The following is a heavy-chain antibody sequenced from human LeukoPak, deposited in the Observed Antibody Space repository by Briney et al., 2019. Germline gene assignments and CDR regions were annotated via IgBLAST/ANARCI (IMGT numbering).Heavy chain of an antibody. J-gene: IGHJ5*02. CDR2: VSYDGSNK. D-gene: IGHD3-10*01. V-gene: IGHV3-30*18. Sequence: PGRSLRLSCAASGFTFNDYAMHWVRQAPGKGLEWVSDVSYDGSNKYYADSVKGRFTISRGNSKNTLYLQMNSLRAEDTAVYYCAKDYYGSGATPEAWGQGTLVTASS. CDR1: GFTFNDYA. CDR3: AKDYYGSGATPEA.